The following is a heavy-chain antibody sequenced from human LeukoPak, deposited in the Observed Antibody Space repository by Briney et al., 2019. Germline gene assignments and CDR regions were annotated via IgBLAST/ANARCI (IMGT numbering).Heavy chain of an antibody. D-gene: IGHD6-13*01. V-gene: IGHV3-15*01. CDR1: GFTFSDYY. J-gene: IGHJ4*02. CDR2: IKGKTDDETT. CDR3: ILDAAGPAY. Sequence: NPGGSLRLSCAASGFTFSDYYMSWIRQAPGKGLEWVGRIKGKTDDETTDYAAPVLGRFTILRDDSKNTLSLEMNKLKTEDTAVYYCILDAAGPAYWGQGTLVTVSS.